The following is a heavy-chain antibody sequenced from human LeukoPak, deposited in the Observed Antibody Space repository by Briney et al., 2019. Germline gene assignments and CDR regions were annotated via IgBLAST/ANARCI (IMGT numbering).Heavy chain of an antibody. J-gene: IGHJ4*02. CDR3: ARHSNDFWSGYYTFDY. CDR1: GFTVSSNY. CDR2: ICSGGST. D-gene: IGHD3-3*01. V-gene: IGHV3-53*01. Sequence: GGSLRLSCAASGFTVSSNYMSWVRQAPGKGLEWVSVICSGGSTYYADSVKGRFTISRDNSKNTLYLQMNSLRAEDTAVYYCARHSNDFWSGYYTFDYWGQGTLVTVSS.